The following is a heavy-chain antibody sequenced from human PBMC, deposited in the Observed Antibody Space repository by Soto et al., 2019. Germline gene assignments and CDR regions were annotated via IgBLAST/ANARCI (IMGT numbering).Heavy chain of an antibody. V-gene: IGHV3-7*03. CDR1: GFTFNAYW. D-gene: IGHD3-22*01. CDR2: IKQDGSEK. J-gene: IGHJ5*01. Sequence: EVQLVQSGGGLVQPGGSLRLSCEASGFTFNAYWMTWVRQAPGKGLEWVASIKQDGSEKDYVDSVKGRFAISRDNAKKSLFLEMKSLSAEDTAFYYCARARIKLTYSYETPPYSQYNWFDSWGQGTLVTVSS. CDR3: ARARIKLTYSYETPPYSQYNWFDS.